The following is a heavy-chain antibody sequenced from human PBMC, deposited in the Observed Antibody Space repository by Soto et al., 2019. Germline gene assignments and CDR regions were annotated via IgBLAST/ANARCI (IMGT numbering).Heavy chain of an antibody. J-gene: IGHJ5*02. CDR2: IDDSGST. CDR3: ARAARHITVFGVVIRDYNWFDP. V-gene: IGHV4-61*01. CDR1: GGSVSSLSYC. Sequence: LSLTCTVSGGSVSSLSYCWSWIRQPPGKGLEWIGYIDDSGSTSYNPSLKSRVTISVDTSKNHFSLNLRSVTAADTAVYYCARAARHITVFGVVIRDYNWFDPWGQGTLVTVSS. D-gene: IGHD3-3*01.